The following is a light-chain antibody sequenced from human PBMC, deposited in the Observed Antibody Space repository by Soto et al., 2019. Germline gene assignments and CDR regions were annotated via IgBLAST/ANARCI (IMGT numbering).Light chain of an antibody. CDR3: SSYTSSSTL. CDR2: EVS. CDR1: SSDVGGYNY. J-gene: IGLJ1*01. V-gene: IGLV2-14*01. Sequence: QSVLTQPAPVSGSPGQSITISCTGTSSDVGGYNYVSWYQQHPGKAPKLMIYEVSNRPSGVSNRFSGSKSGNTASLTISGLQAEDEADYYCSSYTSSSTLLGTGTKVTVL.